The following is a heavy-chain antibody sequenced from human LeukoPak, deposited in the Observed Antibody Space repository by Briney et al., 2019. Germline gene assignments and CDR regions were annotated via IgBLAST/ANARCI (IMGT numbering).Heavy chain of an antibody. V-gene: IGHV4-39*01. CDR3: ARTRLVGAPKGYLDL. CDR2: IYYSGST. J-gene: IGHJ4*02. CDR1: GGSISSSSYY. Sequence: SETLSLTCTVSGGSISSSSYYWGWIRQPPGKGLEWIGNIYYSGSTYYNPSLKSRVTISVDTSKNQFSLKLSSVTAADTAVYYCARTRLVGAPKGYLDLWGQGTLVSVSS. D-gene: IGHD1-26*01.